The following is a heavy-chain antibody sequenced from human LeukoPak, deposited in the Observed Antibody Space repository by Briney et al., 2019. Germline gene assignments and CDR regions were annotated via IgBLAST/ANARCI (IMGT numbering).Heavy chain of an antibody. CDR3: AGTYYYDSSGYYHYSL. CDR2: IYYSGST. J-gene: IGHJ4*02. CDR1: GGSISSYY. D-gene: IGHD3-22*01. Sequence: PSETLSLTCTVSGGSISSYYWSWIRQPPGKRLEWIGYIYYSGSTNYNPSLKSRVTISVDTSKNQFSLKLSSVTAADTAVYYCAGTYYYDSSGYYHYSLWGQGTLVTVSS. V-gene: IGHV4-59*01.